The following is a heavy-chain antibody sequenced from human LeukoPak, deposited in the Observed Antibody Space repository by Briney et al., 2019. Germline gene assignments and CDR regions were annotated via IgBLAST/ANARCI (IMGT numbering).Heavy chain of an antibody. J-gene: IGHJ6*03. Sequence: SEALSLTCTGSGGSISRYYWEWIRQPPGKGLEGIGYIYTSGSHNYNPSLKNRATNSVYTSKNQFSLKVSSVTAADTAVYYCARLRHECSGGSCYYYYYYMDVWGKGTTVTVSS. V-gene: IGHV4-4*09. CDR2: IYTSGSH. D-gene: IGHD2-15*01. CDR1: GGSISRYY. CDR3: ARLRHECSGGSCYYYYYYMDV.